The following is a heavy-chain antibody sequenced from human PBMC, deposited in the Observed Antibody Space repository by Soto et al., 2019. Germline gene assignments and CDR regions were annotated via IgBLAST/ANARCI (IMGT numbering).Heavy chain of an antibody. J-gene: IGHJ6*02. CDR2: ISWNSGSI. V-gene: IGHV3-9*01. CDR3: AKDISGGSLYYYYGMDV. Sequence: EVQLVESGGGLVQPGRSLRLSCAASGFTFDDYAMHWVRQAPGKGLEWVSGISWNSGSIGYADSVKGRFTISRDNAKNSLYLQMNSLRAEDTALYYCAKDISGGSLYYYYGMDVWGQGTTVTVSS. D-gene: IGHD2-15*01. CDR1: GFTFDDYA.